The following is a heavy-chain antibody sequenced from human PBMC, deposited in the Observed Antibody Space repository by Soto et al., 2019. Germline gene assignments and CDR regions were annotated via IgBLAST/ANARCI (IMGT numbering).Heavy chain of an antibody. CDR1: GYTFTGYY. D-gene: IGHD3-22*01. CDR3: ARGPPSYYDSSGRIYYYYGMDV. V-gene: IGHV1-2*04. CDR2: INPNSGGT. Sequence: ASVKVSCKASGYTFTGYYMHWVRQAPGQGLEWMGWINPNSGGTNYAQKFQGWVTMTRDTSICTAYMELRRLRSDDAAVYYCARGPPSYYDSSGRIYYYYGMDVWGQGTTVTVSS. J-gene: IGHJ6*02.